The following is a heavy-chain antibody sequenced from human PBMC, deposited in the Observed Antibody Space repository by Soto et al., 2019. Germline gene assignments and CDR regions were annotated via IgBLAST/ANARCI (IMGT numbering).Heavy chain of an antibody. CDR2: IYYSGST. D-gene: IGHD5-18*01. CDR1: GGSISSSSYY. Sequence: QLQLQESGPGLVKPSETLSLTCTVSGGSISSSSYYWGWIRQPPGKGLEWIGSIYYSGSTYYNPSLKNRLFISVDTSRNRFSLSLSSVTAADTAVYSCARRRGYVAGLHWFDPWGQGTLVSVCS. CDR3: ARRRGYVAGLHWFDP. J-gene: IGHJ5*02. V-gene: IGHV4-39*01.